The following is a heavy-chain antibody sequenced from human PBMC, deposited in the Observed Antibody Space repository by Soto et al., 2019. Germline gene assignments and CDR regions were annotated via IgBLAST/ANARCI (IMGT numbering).Heavy chain of an antibody. CDR2: ISGSGGST. V-gene: IGHV3-23*01. CDR1: GFTFSSYA. Sequence: GGSLRLSCAASGFTFSSYAMSWVRQAPGKGLEWVSAISGSGGSTYYADSVKGRFTISRDNSKNTLYLQMNSLGAEDTAVYYCANSCSSTSCYSAWGQGTLVTVSS. J-gene: IGHJ5*02. CDR3: ANSCSSTSCYSA. D-gene: IGHD2-2*02.